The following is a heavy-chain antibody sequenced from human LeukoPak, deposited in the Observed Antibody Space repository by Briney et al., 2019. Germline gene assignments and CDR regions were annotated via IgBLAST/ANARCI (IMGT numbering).Heavy chain of an antibody. D-gene: IGHD3-10*01. CDR2: ISAYNGNT. Sequence: ASVKVSCKGSDYTFTSYGISWVRQAPGQGLEWMGWISAYNGNTNYAQKFQGRVTMSTDTSTSTAYMELRSLRSDDTAVYYCARAMVEYYYGMDVWGQGTTVTVSS. V-gene: IGHV1-18*01. CDR3: ARAMVEYYYGMDV. CDR1: DYTFTSYG. J-gene: IGHJ6*02.